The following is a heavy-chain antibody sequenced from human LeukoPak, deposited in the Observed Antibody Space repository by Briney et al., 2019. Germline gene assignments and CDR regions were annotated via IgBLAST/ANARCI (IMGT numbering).Heavy chain of an antibody. D-gene: IGHD2-2*01. CDR1: GFTFSSYS. V-gene: IGHV3-21*01. CDR3: ARDPYIVVVPAAIRQGGDV. CDR2: ISSSSSYI. J-gene: IGHJ6*02. Sequence: PGGSLRLSCAASGFTFSSYSMNWVRQAPGKGLEWVSSISSSSSYIYYADSVKGRFTISRDNAKNSLYLQMNSLRAEDTAVYYCARDPYIVVVPAAIRQGGDVWGQGTTVTVSS.